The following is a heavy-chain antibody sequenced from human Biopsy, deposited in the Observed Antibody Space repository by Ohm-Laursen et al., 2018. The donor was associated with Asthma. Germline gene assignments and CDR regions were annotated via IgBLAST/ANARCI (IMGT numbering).Heavy chain of an antibody. CDR2: IYYSGST. Sequence: TLSLTRTVSGGSINIGDYYWSWIRQHPVKGLERIGYIYYSGSTYYNPSLKSRVSISLDTSKNQFSLSLTSVTAADTAVYYCARTTYGDDGFDPWGQGTLVTVSS. J-gene: IGHJ5*02. V-gene: IGHV4-31*03. CDR1: GGSINIGDYY. D-gene: IGHD4-17*01. CDR3: ARTTYGDDGFDP.